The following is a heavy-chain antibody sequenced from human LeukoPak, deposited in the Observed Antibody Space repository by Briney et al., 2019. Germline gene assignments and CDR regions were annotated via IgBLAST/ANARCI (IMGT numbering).Heavy chain of an antibody. D-gene: IGHD6-13*01. CDR1: IDSFTNYY. J-gene: IGHJ4*02. CDR3: ARGGDAAAAFY. Sequence: PSETLSLTCAVYIDSFTNYYWNWIRQTPGKGLEWIGEVNDSGGTNINPSLKSRVTISVDTSKNQFSLKLSSVTAADTAVYYCARGGDAAAAFYWGQGTLVTVSS. CDR2: VNDSGGT. V-gene: IGHV4-34*01.